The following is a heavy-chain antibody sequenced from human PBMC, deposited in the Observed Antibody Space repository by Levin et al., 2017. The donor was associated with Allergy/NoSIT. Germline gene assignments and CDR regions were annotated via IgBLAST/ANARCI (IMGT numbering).Heavy chain of an antibody. D-gene: IGHD6-19*01. CDR3: ATIAVAGTRWNWFDP. V-gene: IGHV1-2*02. Sequence: ASVKVSCKASGYTFTGYYMHWVRQAPGQGLEWMGWINPNSGGTNYAQKFQGRVTMTRDTSISTAYMELSRLRSDDTAVYYCATIAVAGTRWNWFDPWGQGTLVTVSS. CDR1: GYTFTGYY. CDR2: INPNSGGT. J-gene: IGHJ5*02.